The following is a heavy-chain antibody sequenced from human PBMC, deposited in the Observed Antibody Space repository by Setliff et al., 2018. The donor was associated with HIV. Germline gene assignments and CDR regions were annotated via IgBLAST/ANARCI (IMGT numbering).Heavy chain of an antibody. V-gene: IGHV4-4*09. D-gene: IGHD5-18*01. CDR3: ATSPTPESGYSYGWVAWFLFDY. J-gene: IGHJ4*02. CDR2: ISTRESF. Sequence: SETLSLTCTVSGGSLNNYYWSWVRQPPVKGLEWIGYISTRESFIYNPSLKSRVSISLSRSNNQFSLELISLRSGDTAVYYCATSPTPESGYSYGWVAWFLFDYWGQGTLVTVSS. CDR1: GGSLNNYY.